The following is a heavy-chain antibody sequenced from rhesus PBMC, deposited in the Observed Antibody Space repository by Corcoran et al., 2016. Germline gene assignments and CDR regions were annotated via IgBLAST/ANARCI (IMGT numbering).Heavy chain of an antibody. CDR3: TSGGYCSGGVCYRYYFDY. CDR1: GFTFIDYY. CDR2: IISSSSYI. J-gene: IGHJ4*01. D-gene: IGHD2-39*02. V-gene: IGHV3S16*01. Sequence: EVQLVESGGGLVQPGGSLRLSCAASGFTFIDYYMSWVRQAPGKGLEWVSSIISSSSYIYYADSVKSRFTISRDNAKNSLSLQMNSLKTEDTAVYYCTSGGYCSGGVCYRYYFDYWGQGVLVTVSS.